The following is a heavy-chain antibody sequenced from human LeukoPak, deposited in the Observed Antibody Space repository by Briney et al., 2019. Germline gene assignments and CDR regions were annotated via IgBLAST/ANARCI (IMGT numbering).Heavy chain of an antibody. Sequence: PSGTLSLTCAVSGGSISSSNWWSWVRQAPGKGLEWVSVIYSGGSTYYADSVKGRFTISRDNSKNTLYLQMNSLRAEDTAVYYCARDLTGYNYWGQGTLVTVSS. CDR2: IYSGGST. CDR3: ARDLTGYNY. D-gene: IGHD5-24*01. CDR1: GGSISSSNW. V-gene: IGHV3-66*01. J-gene: IGHJ4*02.